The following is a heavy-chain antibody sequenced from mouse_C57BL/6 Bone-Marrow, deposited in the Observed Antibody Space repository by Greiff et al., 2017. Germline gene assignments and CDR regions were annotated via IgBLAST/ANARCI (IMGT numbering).Heavy chain of an antibody. CDR2: IDPSDSYT. Sequence: VQLQESGAELVKPGASVKLSCKASGYTFTSYWMQWVKQRPGQGLEWIGEIDPSDSYTNYNQKVKGKATLTVDTSSSTAYMQLSSLTSEDSAVYYCARGGYFDVWGTGTTVTVSS. J-gene: IGHJ1*03. CDR1: GYTFTSYW. CDR3: ARGGYFDV. V-gene: IGHV1-50*01.